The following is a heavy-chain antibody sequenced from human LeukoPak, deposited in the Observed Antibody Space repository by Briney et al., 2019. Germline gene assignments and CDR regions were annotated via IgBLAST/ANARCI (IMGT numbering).Heavy chain of an antibody. J-gene: IGHJ5*02. D-gene: IGHD6-13*01. CDR1: GGSFSGYY. CDR2: INHSGST. CDR3: ARRGTRYTSINWFDP. V-gene: IGHV4-34*01. Sequence: SETLSLTCAVYGGSFSGYYWSWIRQPPGKGLEWIGEINHSGSTNYNPSLKSRVTISVDTSKNQFSLKLSSVTAADTAVYYCARRGTRYTSINWFDPWGHGTLVTVSS.